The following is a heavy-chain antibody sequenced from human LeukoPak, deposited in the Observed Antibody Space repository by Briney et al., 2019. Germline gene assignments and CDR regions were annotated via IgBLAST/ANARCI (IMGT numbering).Heavy chain of an antibody. CDR2: INWNGGST. Sequence: GGSLRLSCAASGFTFDDYGMSWVRQAPGKGLEWVSGINWNGGSTGYADSVKGRFTISRDNAKNSLYLQMNSLRAEDTALYYCARPRGWIQLRSDAFDIWGQGTMVTVSS. V-gene: IGHV3-20*04. D-gene: IGHD5-18*01. CDR3: ARPRGWIQLRSDAFDI. CDR1: GFTFDDYG. J-gene: IGHJ3*02.